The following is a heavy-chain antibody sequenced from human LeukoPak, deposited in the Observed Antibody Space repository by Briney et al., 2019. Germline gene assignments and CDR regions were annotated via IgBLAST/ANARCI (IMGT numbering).Heavy chain of an antibody. CDR1: GGTFSSYA. V-gene: IGHV1-69*05. D-gene: IGHD3-22*01. CDR3: ARERRYYDSSGYQDLEYFQH. J-gene: IGHJ1*01. Sequence: ASVKVSCKASGGTFSSYAISWVRQAPGQGLEWMGRIIPIFGTANYAQKFQGRVTITTDESTSTAYMELGSLRSEDTAVYYCARERRYYDSSGYQDLEYFQHWGQGTLVTVSS. CDR2: IIPIFGTA.